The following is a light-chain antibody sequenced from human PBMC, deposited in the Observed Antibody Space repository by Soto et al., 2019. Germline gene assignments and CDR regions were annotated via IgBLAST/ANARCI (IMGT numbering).Light chain of an antibody. V-gene: IGLV2-14*01. Sequence: QSVLAQPASVFGSPGQSITISCTGTSSDVGRYNYVSWYQQHPGKAPKLMIYEVSNRPSGVSDRFSGSKSGNTASLTISGLQAEDEADYYCSSYTSSTTYVFGTGTKVTVL. CDR1: SSDVGRYNY. CDR3: SSYTSSTTYV. CDR2: EVS. J-gene: IGLJ1*01.